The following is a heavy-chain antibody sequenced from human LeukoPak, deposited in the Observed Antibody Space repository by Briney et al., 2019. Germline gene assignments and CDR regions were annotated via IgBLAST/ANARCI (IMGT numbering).Heavy chain of an antibody. Sequence: GGSLRLSCAASAFTFNTYWMHWVRQVPGRGLEWVSRINGDESSTNYADSVKGRFTISRDNSKNTVYLQMNSLRAEDTAVYYCARGVANYYDNSGYQNWGQGTLVTVSS. J-gene: IGHJ4*02. D-gene: IGHD3-22*01. CDR1: AFTFNTYW. V-gene: IGHV3-74*01. CDR3: ARGVANYYDNSGYQN. CDR2: INGDESST.